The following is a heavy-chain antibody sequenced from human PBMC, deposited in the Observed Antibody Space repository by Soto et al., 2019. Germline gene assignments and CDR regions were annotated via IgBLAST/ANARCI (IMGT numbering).Heavy chain of an antibody. V-gene: IGHV3-33*01. D-gene: IGHD6-13*01. J-gene: IGHJ4*02. CDR3: ARDRQPAGYYFDY. Sequence: QVQLVESGGGVVQPGRSLRLSCAASGFTFSSYGMHWVRQAPGKGLEWVAVIWYDGSNKYYADSVKGRFTISRDKSKNTLYLQMNSLRAEDTAVYYCARDRQPAGYYFDYWGQGTLVTVSS. CDR2: IWYDGSNK. CDR1: GFTFSSYG.